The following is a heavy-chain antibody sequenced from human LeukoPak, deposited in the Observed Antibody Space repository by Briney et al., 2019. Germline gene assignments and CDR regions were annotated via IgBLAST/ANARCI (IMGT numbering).Heavy chain of an antibody. CDR1: NGSFSGYY. D-gene: IGHD3-3*01. Sequence: SETLSLTCTVYNGSFSGYYWSWIRQPPGKWLEWIGEVNHRGSTNYNPSLKSRVTISIDTSKNQFSLKLSSVTAADTAVYYCAKHLRRRFFSKTLGFDPWGQGTLVTVSS. CDR3: AKHLRRRFFSKTLGFDP. J-gene: IGHJ5*02. CDR2: VNHRGST. V-gene: IGHV4-34*01.